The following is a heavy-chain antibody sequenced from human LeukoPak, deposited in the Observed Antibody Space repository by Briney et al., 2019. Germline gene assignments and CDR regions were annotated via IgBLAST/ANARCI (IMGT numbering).Heavy chain of an antibody. V-gene: IGHV3-21*01. CDR3: ARLCIVGTKSAFDI. CDR1: GFTFSSYG. CDR2: ISSSSYI. J-gene: IGHJ3*02. D-gene: IGHD1-26*01. Sequence: GGSLRLSCAASGFTFSSYGMTWVRQAPGKGLEWVSFISSSSYINYADSVKGRFTISRDNAKNSLYLQMNSLRAEDTALYYCARLCIVGTKSAFDIWGQGTMVTVSS.